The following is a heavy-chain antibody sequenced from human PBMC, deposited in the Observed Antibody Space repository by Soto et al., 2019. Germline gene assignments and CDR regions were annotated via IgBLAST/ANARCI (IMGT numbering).Heavy chain of an antibody. D-gene: IGHD1-7*01. V-gene: IGHV4-4*07. Sequence: QVQLQESGPGLVKPSETLSLTCTVSGGSLTGFYWSWIRQSAGKGLEWMGRILTNESTKYNPSLESRVSMSIDMSKNQFSLKLRSVTAADTAVYYCAREEYELSPSGFDYWGQGTLVTVSS. CDR2: ILTNEST. J-gene: IGHJ4*02. CDR3: AREEYELSPSGFDY. CDR1: GGSLTGFY.